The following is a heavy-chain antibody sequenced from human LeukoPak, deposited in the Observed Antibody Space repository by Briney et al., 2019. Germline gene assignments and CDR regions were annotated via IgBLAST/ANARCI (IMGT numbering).Heavy chain of an antibody. V-gene: IGHV1-18*01. CDR3: ARDGGYFDY. Sequence: ASVKVSCKASGYTSRSYGFSWVRQAPGQGVEWMGWISPYNGNTNYAQRSQGRVTMTTDTSTSTAYMELRSLRFDDTAVYYCARDGGYFDYWGRGTLVTVSS. J-gene: IGHJ4*02. CDR1: GYTSRSYG. CDR2: ISPYNGNT.